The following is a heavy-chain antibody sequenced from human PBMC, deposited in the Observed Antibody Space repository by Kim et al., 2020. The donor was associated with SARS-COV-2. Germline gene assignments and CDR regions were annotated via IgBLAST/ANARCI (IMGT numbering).Heavy chain of an antibody. CDR3: AKDLVSSGWYTV. D-gene: IGHD6-19*01. CDR1: GFTFSSYA. Sequence: GGSLRLSCAASGFTFSSYAMSWVRQAPGKGLEWVSAISGSGGSTYYADSVKVRFTISRDNSKNTLILQMNSLRAEDTDVYYCAKDLVSSGWYTVWGQGTLVTVSS. V-gene: IGHV3-23*01. J-gene: IGHJ1*01. CDR2: ISGSGGST.